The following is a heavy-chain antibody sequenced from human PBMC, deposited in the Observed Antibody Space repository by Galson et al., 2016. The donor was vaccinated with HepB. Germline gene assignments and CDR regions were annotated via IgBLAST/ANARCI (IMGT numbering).Heavy chain of an antibody. J-gene: IGHJ2*01. Sequence: SLRLSCAVSGLDFRRYWMHWVRQTPGKGLVWVSRINADGTATGYADSVKGRFTISRDDAKNTHYLQMNTLRVEDTAVYYCTRETRWYFDLWGRGTLLTVSS. CDR1: GLDFRRYW. CDR3: TRETRWYFDL. V-gene: IGHV3-74*01. CDR2: INADGTAT.